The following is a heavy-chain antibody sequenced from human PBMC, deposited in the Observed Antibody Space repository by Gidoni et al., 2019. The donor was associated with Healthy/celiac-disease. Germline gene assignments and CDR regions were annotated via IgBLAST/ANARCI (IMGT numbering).Heavy chain of an antibody. V-gene: IGHV1-46*01. CDR3: ARDPDTDTAMGYFDY. CDR2: INPSGGST. J-gene: IGHJ4*02. Sequence: QVQLGQSGAEVKKPGAAVKVSCKASGDTFTSYYMHWVRQAPGQGLEWMGIINPSGGSTSYAQKFQGRVTMTRDTSTSTVYMELSSLRSEDTAVYYCARDPDTDTAMGYFDYWGQGTLVTVSS. D-gene: IGHD5-18*01. CDR1: GDTFTSYY.